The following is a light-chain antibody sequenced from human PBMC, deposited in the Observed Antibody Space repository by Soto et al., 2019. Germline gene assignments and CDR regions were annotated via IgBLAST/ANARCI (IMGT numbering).Light chain of an antibody. J-gene: IGKJ3*01. CDR2: SAS. CDR3: HQSGSSPPT. Sequence: EIWLTQFPATLSLSPGERATLSCRASQSLHSNFLVWYQQKPSQAPRLLISSASLMATGMPDSFSGSGSGTGVTLTISRLDPENFSVYHCHQSGSSPPTFRPETK. V-gene: IGKV3-20*01. CDR1: QSLHSNF.